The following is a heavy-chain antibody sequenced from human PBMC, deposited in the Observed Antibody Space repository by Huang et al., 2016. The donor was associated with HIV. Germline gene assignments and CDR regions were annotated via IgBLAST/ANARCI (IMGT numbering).Heavy chain of an antibody. J-gene: IGHJ4*02. CDR1: GFSLDSYN. D-gene: IGHD6-13*01. CDR3: ARDRGQQLSPFDS. Sequence: EVQLVESGGGLVKPGGSLRLSCAASGFSLDSYNMYWVRQTPGKGLRWVSSISPSSSFIDYADSVKGRFSISRDNAKNSLYLQMNNLRGEDTAVYYCARDRGQQLSPFDSWGQGTLVTVSS. CDR2: ISPSSSFI. V-gene: IGHV3-21*01.